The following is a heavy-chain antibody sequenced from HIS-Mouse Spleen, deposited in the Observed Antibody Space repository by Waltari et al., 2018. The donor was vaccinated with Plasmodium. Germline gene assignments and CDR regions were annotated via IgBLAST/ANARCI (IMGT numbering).Heavy chain of an antibody. D-gene: IGHD6-13*01. CDR1: GFTFSGYW. CDR3: ASSWYWYFDL. J-gene: IGHJ2*01. CDR2: IKQDGSEK. Sequence: EVQLVEPGGGLVKPGGSLRLSCAASGFTFSGYWVSWVRQSPGRGLEWGANIKQDGSEKYYVDSVKGRFTISRDNAKNSLYLQMNSLRAEDTAVYYCASSWYWYFDLWGRGTLVTVSS. V-gene: IGHV3-7*01.